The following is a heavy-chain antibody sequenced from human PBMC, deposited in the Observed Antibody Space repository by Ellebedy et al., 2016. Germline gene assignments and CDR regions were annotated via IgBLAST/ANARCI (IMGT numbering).Heavy chain of an antibody. Sequence: SETLSLXXAVYGGSFSGYYWSWIRQPPGKGLEWIGEINNSGSTNYNPSLKSRVTISVDKSKNQFSLNLRSVTAADTAFYYCAREKASEGTLDYWGQGTLVTVSS. CDR2: INNSGST. V-gene: IGHV4-34*01. CDR3: AREKASEGTLDY. J-gene: IGHJ4*02. D-gene: IGHD3-10*01. CDR1: GGSFSGYY.